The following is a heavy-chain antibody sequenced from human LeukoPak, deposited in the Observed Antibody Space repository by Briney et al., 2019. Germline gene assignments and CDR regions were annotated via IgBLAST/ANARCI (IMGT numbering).Heavy chain of an antibody. V-gene: IGHV4-34*10. CDR2: INHRGSS. Sequence: PSETLSLTCAVYGESFSAYFWNWIRQAPGKPLEYIGEINHRGSSHYNPSLKTRVTLSVDTSKNQFSLKLTSLTAADTAVYYCAREEFLHEIDSSGYFVYWGQGTLVTVSS. CDR1: GESFSAYF. CDR3: AREEFLHEIDSSGYFVY. D-gene: IGHD3-22*01. J-gene: IGHJ4*02.